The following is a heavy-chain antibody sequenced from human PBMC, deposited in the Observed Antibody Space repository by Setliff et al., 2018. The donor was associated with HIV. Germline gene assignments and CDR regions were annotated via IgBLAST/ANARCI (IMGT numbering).Heavy chain of an antibody. CDR3: ARVGPFEFDSSGYAEF. CDR2: ISGYNGHT. Sequence: ASVKVSCKASGYTFSSFAMSWVRQAPGQGLEWVAWISGYNGHTNYAQRFQGRGTVTTDTSTSTAYMELRSLRSDDTAVYFCARVGPFEFDSSGYAEFWGQGTPVTVSS. J-gene: IGHJ4*02. V-gene: IGHV1-18*01. CDR1: GYTFSSFA. D-gene: IGHD3-22*01.